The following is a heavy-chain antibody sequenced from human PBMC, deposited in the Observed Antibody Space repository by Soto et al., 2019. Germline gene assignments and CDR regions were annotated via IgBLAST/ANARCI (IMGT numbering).Heavy chain of an antibody. J-gene: IGHJ5*02. CDR3: VGGADLEGRYNWFDP. CDR2: INPSRATT. V-gene: IGHV1-46*01. D-gene: IGHD3-3*01. CDR1: GYTFSSQY. Sequence: QVQFVQSGAEVKKPGASVKVSCKASGYTFSSQYIHWVRQAPGQGLEWVGLINPSRATTTISQKFQGRVTLTSDTSTRTVYMELSSLRSDDTAIYFCVGGADLEGRYNWFDPWGQGTLVIVSS.